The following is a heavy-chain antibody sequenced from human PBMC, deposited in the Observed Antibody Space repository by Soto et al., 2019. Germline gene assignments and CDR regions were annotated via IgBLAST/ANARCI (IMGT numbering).Heavy chain of an antibody. J-gene: IGHJ4*02. Sequence: QVLLEQSGSVVKRPGSPVTVSCKASGGPFNNFIFTWVLQAPGQGLEWMGRIIPILNKTNYAQTFRGRVAITADTPASTSYIELTGLRLDDTAMYYCVKDFSGYTSLWGQGTLVSVTS. D-gene: IGHD3-3*01. CDR2: IIPILNKT. CDR3: VKDFSGYTSL. CDR1: GGPFNNFI. V-gene: IGHV1-69*02.